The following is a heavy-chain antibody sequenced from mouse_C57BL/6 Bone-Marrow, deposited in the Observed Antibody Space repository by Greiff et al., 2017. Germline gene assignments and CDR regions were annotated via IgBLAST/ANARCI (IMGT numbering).Heavy chain of an antibody. Sequence: EVQVVESGGDLVKPGGSLKLSCAASGFTFSSYGMSWVRQTPDKRLEWVATISSGGSYTYYPDSVKGRFTISRDNAKNTLYLQMSSLKSEDTAMYYCARRYYYGSSSNFDYWGQGTTLTVSS. V-gene: IGHV5-6*01. CDR1: GFTFSSYG. CDR3: ARRYYYGSSSNFDY. D-gene: IGHD1-1*01. CDR2: ISSGGSYT. J-gene: IGHJ2*01.